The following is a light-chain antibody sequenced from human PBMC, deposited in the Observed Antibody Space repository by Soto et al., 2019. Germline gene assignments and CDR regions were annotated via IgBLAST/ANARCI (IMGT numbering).Light chain of an antibody. CDR3: ASYTSSSAPYV. Sequence: QSVLTQPASVSGSPGQSITISCTGTSSDVGGYNYVSCYQQHPGKAPKLMIYDVSHRPSGVSNRFSGSKSGKTASLTISGLQADDAADYYCASYTSSSAPYVFGTGTKLTVL. J-gene: IGLJ1*01. CDR1: SSDVGGYNY. CDR2: DVS. V-gene: IGLV2-14*01.